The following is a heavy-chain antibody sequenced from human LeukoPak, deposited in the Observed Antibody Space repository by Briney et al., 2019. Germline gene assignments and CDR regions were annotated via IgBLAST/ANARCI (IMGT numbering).Heavy chain of an antibody. D-gene: IGHD4-11*01. J-gene: IGHJ4*02. CDR1: GFTFNTYS. V-gene: IGHV3-48*01. CDR2: ISSGSSTI. Sequence: GGSLRLSCAASGFTFNTYSMNWVRQAPGRGLEWVSYISSGSSTIYYADSVRGRFTISRDNPHNSLYLQMNSLRAEDTAVYYCARAEVTTVTTGDYWGQGTLVTVSS. CDR3: ARAEVTTVTTGDY.